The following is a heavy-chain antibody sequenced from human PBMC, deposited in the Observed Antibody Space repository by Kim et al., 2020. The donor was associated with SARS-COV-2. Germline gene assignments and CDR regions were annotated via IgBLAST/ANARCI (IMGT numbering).Heavy chain of an antibody. CDR2: INHSGST. Sequence: SETLSLTCAVYGGSFSGYYWSWIRQPPGKGLEWIGEINHSGSTNYNPSLKSRVTISVDTSKNQFSLKLSSVTAADTAVYYCARVGSVTGRYYYYYYGMDVWGQGTTVTVSS. CDR1: GGSFSGYY. D-gene: IGHD4-17*01. J-gene: IGHJ6*02. V-gene: IGHV4-34*01. CDR3: ARVGSVTGRYYYYYYGMDV.